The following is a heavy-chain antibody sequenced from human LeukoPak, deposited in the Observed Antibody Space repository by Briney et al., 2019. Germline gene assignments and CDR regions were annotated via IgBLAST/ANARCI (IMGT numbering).Heavy chain of an antibody. V-gene: IGHV4-34*01. D-gene: IGHD6-6*01. CDR2: INHSGST. CDR1: GGSFSGYY. CDR3: ARGLGSSSLGGY. J-gene: IGHJ4*02. Sequence: SETLSLTCAVYGGSFSGYYWSWIRQPPGKGLEWIGEINHSGSTNYNPSLKSRVTISVDTSKNQFSLKLSSVTAADTAVYYCARGLGSSSLGGYWGQGTLVTVSS.